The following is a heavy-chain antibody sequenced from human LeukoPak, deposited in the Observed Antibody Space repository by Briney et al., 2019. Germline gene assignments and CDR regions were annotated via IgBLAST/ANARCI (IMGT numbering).Heavy chain of an antibody. CDR1: GFTFSSYG. CDR2: IWYDGSNE. V-gene: IGHV3-33*01. D-gene: IGHD2/OR15-2a*01. J-gene: IGHJ4*02. CDR3: AREGPRGNSQFDY. Sequence: GGSLRLSCAASGFTFSSYGMHWVRQAPGKGLEWVALIWYDGSNEYYTDSVKGRLTISRDNSKNTLYLQMNSLRAEDTAIYYCAREGPRGNSQFDYWGQGTLVTVSS.